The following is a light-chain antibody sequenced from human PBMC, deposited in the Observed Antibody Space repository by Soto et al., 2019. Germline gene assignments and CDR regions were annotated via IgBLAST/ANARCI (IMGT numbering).Light chain of an antibody. CDR3: SSYTSSNNWV. J-gene: IGLJ3*02. CDR1: STDAGAYNY. Sequence: QSVLAQPASVSGSLGHSITISCTGTSTDAGAYNYVSWYQHHPGKAPTLMIYDFTTRPSGVSHRFSGSKSGNTASLTISGLQAEDEADYYCSSYTSSNNWVFGGGTKSPS. CDR2: DFT. V-gene: IGLV2-14*03.